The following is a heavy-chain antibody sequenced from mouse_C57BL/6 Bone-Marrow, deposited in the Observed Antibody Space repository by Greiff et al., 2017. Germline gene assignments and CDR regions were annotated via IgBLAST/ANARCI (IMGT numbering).Heavy chain of an antibody. J-gene: IGHJ3*01. CDR3: ARGGDGYYGWVAY. D-gene: IGHD2-3*01. V-gene: IGHV1-80*01. Sequence: QVQLQQSGAELVKPGASVKISCKASGYAFSSYWMNWVKQRPGKGLEWIGQIYPGDGDTNYNGKFKGKATLTADKSSSTASMQLSSLTSEDSAVYVCARGGDGYYGWVAYWGEGTLVTVSA. CDR1: GYAFSSYW. CDR2: IYPGDGDT.